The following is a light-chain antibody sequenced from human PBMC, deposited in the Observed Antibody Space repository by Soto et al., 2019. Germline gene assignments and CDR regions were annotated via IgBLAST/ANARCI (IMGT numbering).Light chain of an antibody. J-gene: IGLJ2*01. V-gene: IGLV4-69*01. CDR3: QTWDTGIRV. CDR2: LNSDGSH. CDR1: SGHSNYA. Sequence: QSVLTQSPSASASLGASVKLTCTLSSGHSNYAIAWHQQQPEKGPRYLMKLNSDGSHIKGDGIPDRFSGSSSGAERYLTISSLQSEDEADYYCQTWDTGIRVFGGGTKVTV.